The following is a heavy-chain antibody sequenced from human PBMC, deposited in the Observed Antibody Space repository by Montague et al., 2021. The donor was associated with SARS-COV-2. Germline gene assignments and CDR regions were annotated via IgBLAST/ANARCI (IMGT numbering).Heavy chain of an antibody. CDR2: ISYDGSNK. CDR1: GFTFSSYA. J-gene: IGHJ6*02. Sequence: YLRLSCATSGFTFSSYAMHWVRQAPGKGLEWVAVISYDGSNKYYADSVKGRFTISRDNSKNTLYLQMNSLRAEDTAVYYCARDREITMVRGAHLYGMDVWGQGTLVTVSS. CDR3: ARDREITMVRGAHLYGMDV. V-gene: IGHV3-30-3*01. D-gene: IGHD3-10*01.